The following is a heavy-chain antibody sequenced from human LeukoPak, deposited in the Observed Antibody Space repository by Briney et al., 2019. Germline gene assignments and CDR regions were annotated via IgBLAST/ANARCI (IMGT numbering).Heavy chain of an antibody. D-gene: IGHD2-15*01. Sequence: PSETLSLTCAVYGGSFSGYYWSWIRQPPGKGLEWIGEINHSGSTNYNPSLKSRVTISVDTSKNQFSLKLSSVTAADTAVYYCARSVVVAATPTDYWGQGTLVTASS. CDR3: ARSVVVAATPTDY. V-gene: IGHV4-34*01. CDR1: GGSFSGYY. J-gene: IGHJ4*02. CDR2: INHSGST.